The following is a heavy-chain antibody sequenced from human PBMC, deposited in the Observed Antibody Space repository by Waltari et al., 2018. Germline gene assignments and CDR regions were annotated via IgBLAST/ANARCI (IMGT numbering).Heavy chain of an antibody. J-gene: IGHJ4*02. CDR2: INHSGST. Sequence: QVQLQQWCAGLLKPSETLSLTCAVYGGSFSGYSWSWIGQPPGKGLKWIGEINHSGSTDYNPSVKSRVTISVDTSKNQCSLKLGAVTAADSAVYYCARARVHKGVDYWGQGTLVTVSS. CDR3: ARARVHKGVDY. V-gene: IGHV4-34*01. CDR1: GGSFSGYS. D-gene: IGHD3-16*01.